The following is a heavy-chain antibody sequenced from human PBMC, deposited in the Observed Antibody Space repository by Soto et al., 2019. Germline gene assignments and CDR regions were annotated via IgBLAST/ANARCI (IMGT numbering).Heavy chain of an antibody. J-gene: IGHJ4*02. CDR2: IYYSGST. CDR3: ARGPFTIFGVVILFDY. CDR1: GGSISSGDYY. Sequence: NPSETLSLTCTVSGGSISSGDYYWSWIRQPPGKGLEWIGYIYYSGSTYYNPSLKSRVTISVDTSKNQFSLKLSSVTAADTAVYYCARGPFTIFGVVILFDYWGQGTLVTVSS. V-gene: IGHV4-30-4*01. D-gene: IGHD3-3*01.